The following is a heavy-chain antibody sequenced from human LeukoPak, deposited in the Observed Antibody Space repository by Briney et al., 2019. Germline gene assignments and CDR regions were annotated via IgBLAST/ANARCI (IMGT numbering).Heavy chain of an antibody. V-gene: IGHV3-7*01. CDR1: GFTFSSHW. Sequence: GGSLRLSCAASGFTFSSHWMSWVRQAPGKGLEWVANIRQDGSEKYYVDSVKGRFTISRDNAKNSLYLQMNSLRAEDTAVYYCARAARGYCSGGSCYGFDPWGQGTLVTVSS. CDR3: ARAARGYCSGGSCYGFDP. D-gene: IGHD2-15*01. J-gene: IGHJ5*02. CDR2: IRQDGSEK.